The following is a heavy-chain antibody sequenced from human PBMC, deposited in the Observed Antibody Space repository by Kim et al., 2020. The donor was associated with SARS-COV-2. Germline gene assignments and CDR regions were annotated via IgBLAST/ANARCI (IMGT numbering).Heavy chain of an antibody. CDR3: ARHSSAAKAAAGTWYFDL. J-gene: IGHJ2*01. V-gene: IGHV4-59*08. Sequence: KRRVPISVDTSKNQFSLKLSSVTAADTAVYYCARHSSAAKAAAGTWYFDLWGRGTLVTVSS. D-gene: IGHD6-13*01.